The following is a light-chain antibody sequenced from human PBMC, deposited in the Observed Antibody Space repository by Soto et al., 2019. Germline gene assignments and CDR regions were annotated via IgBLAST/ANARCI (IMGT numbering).Light chain of an antibody. CDR2: DVS. V-gene: IGLV2-14*01. Sequence: QSALTQPASVSGSPGQSITISCTGTSSDVGAYNYVSWYQQYPGKAPKLMIYDVSNRPSGVSNRFSGSKSGNTASLTISGLQAEDEADYYCSSYTSRSFVVFGGGTKLTVL. CDR1: SSDVGAYNY. J-gene: IGLJ2*01. CDR3: SSYTSRSFVV.